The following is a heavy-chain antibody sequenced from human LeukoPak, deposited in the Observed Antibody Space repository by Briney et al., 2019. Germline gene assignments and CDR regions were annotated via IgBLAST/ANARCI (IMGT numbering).Heavy chain of an antibody. Sequence: ASVKVSCKVSGYTLTELSMHWVRQAPGKGLEWMGGFDPEDGETIYAQKFQGRVTMTEDTSTDTAYMELSSLRSEDTAVYYCATEKEWGRPTIAWGQGTLVTVSS. CDR2: FDPEDGET. CDR1: GYTLTELS. D-gene: IGHD3-16*01. J-gene: IGHJ5*02. V-gene: IGHV1-24*01. CDR3: ATEKEWGRPTIA.